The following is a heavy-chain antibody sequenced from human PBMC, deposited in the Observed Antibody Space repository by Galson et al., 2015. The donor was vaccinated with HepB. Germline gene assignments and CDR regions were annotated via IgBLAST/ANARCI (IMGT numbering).Heavy chain of an antibody. CDR1: GFIFSSYA. J-gene: IGHJ3*01. D-gene: IGHD3-10*01. CDR3: AKDHPWFGEVVVFDV. CDR2: LSVSGSTA. V-gene: IGHV3-23*01. Sequence: SLRLSCAASGFIFSSYAMSWVRQAPGKGLEWVSALSVSGSTAYYSDSVKGRFTISRDNSKNTLFLEMNSLRAEDTALYYCAKDHPWFGEVVVFDVWGQGTMV.